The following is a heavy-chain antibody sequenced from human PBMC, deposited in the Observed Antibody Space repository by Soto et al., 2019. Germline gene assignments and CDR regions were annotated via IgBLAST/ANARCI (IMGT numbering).Heavy chain of an antibody. V-gene: IGHV4-34*01. Sequence: SETLSLTCAVYGGSLSGYYWSWIRQPPGKGLEWIGEINHSGSTNYNPSLKSRVTISVDTSKNQFSLKLSSVTAADTAVYYCARGAEVVTATHNWFDPWGQGTLVTVSS. CDR3: ARGAEVVTATHNWFDP. D-gene: IGHD2-21*02. CDR1: GGSLSGYY. CDR2: INHSGST. J-gene: IGHJ5*02.